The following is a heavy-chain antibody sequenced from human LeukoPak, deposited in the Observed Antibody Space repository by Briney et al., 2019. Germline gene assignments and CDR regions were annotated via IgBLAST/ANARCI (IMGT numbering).Heavy chain of an antibody. CDR1: GGSISSYY. CDR2: IYYSGRST. J-gene: IGHJ5*02. D-gene: IGHD3-10*01. V-gene: IGHV4-59*01. CDR3: ARGGYYGSGNDFRFDP. Sequence: SETLSLTCTVSGGSISSYYWSWIRQPPGKGLEWIGYIYYSGRSTCYNPSLESRVTISIDTSKNQFSLKLSSVTAADTAVYYCARGGYYGSGNDFRFDPWGQGTLVTVSS.